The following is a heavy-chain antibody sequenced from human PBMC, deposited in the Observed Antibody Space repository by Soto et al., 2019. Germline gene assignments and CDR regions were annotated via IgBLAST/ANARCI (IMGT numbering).Heavy chain of an antibody. J-gene: IGHJ4*02. V-gene: IGHV3-21*01. CDR1: GFTFSSYS. CDR3: ARGPTMVRGENDY. CDR2: ISSSSSYI. Sequence: GGSLRLSCAASGFTFSSYSMNWVRQAPGKGLEWVSSISSSSSYIYYADSVKGRFTISRDNAKNSLYLQMNSLRAEDTAVYYCARGPTMVRGENDYWGQGTLVTVSS. D-gene: IGHD3-10*01.